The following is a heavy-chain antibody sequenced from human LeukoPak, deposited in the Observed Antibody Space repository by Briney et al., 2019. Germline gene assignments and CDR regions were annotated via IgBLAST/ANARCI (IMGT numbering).Heavy chain of an antibody. J-gene: IGHJ2*01. CDR1: GFSFSTYW. V-gene: IGHV3-7*01. CDR3: AKNQQLWRSFDL. Sequence: GGSLRLSCAASGFSFSTYWMSWVRQAPGKWLEWVANINQDGGEEYYVDSVKGRFTISRDNAKNSLYLQMNSLRAEDTAVYYCAKNQQLWRSFDLWGRGTLLTVSS. CDR2: INQDGGEE. D-gene: IGHD6-13*01.